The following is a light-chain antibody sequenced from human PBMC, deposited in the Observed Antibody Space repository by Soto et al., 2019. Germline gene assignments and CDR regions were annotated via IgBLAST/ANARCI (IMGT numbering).Light chain of an antibody. V-gene: IGKV3-20*01. CDR3: QQYGSSPWLT. CDR2: GAS. J-gene: IGKJ4*01. CDR1: QSVSSNY. Sequence: EIVLTQSPGTLSLSPGESATLSCRASQSVSSNYLAWYQQKPGQAPRLLIYGASSRATGIPDRFSGSGSGTDFTLTISRLEPEDFAVYYCQQYGSSPWLTFGGGTKVEIK.